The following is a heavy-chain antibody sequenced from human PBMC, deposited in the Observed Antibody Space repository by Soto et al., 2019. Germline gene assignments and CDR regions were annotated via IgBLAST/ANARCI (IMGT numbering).Heavy chain of an antibody. CDR1: GYIFTTYA. Sequence: QVQLVQSGAEVKKPGASVKVSCKASGYIFTTYAISWVRQAPGQGLEWMGWISGYNGNANYAQKFQGRVIMTTDTFTSTAYLELRHLRTADTAVYYCARDGLRPTDFDPWGQAALLIVSS. J-gene: IGHJ5*02. D-gene: IGHD3-16*01. CDR2: ISGYNGNA. CDR3: ARDGLRPTDFDP. V-gene: IGHV1-18*04.